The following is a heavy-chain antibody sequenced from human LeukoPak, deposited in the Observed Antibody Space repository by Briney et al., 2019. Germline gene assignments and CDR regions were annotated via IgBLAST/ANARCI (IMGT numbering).Heavy chain of an antibody. Sequence: PGGSLRLSCQTSGFPFSAYDMHWVRQAPGKGLEWVSLINADGGRTYYADSVNGRFTISRDNSNNSLYLQMNSLRSEDSAVYYCATWAFYHGMDVWGQGTTVIVSS. J-gene: IGHJ6*02. CDR1: GFPFSAYD. D-gene: IGHD2/OR15-2a*01. CDR3: ATWAFYHGMDV. V-gene: IGHV3-43*02. CDR2: INADGGRT.